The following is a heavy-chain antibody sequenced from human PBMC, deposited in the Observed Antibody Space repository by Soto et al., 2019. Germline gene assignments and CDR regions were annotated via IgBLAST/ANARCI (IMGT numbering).Heavy chain of an antibody. CDR1: GYMFISYG. CDR3: VRDLDGSGSYYTDY. D-gene: IGHD3-10*01. V-gene: IGHV1-18*01. J-gene: IGHJ4*02. Sequence: ASVKVSCKASGYMFISYGINWVRQAPGQGLEWMGWIRPYNGDTKYAQSPQGRVTMTTDTSTSTAYMEMRSLRSDDTAVYYCVRDLDGSGSYYTDYWGPGTLVTV. CDR2: IRPYNGDT.